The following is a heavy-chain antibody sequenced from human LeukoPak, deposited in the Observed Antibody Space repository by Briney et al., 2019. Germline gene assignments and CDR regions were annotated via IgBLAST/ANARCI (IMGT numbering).Heavy chain of an antibody. V-gene: IGHV3-30*18. J-gene: IGHJ4*02. CDR3: AKWKVVVVPAAKGGHDY. Sequence: GGSLRLSCAASGFTFSSYGMHWVRQAPGKGLEWVAVISYDGSNKYYADSVKGRFTISRDNSKNTLYLQMNSLRAEDTAVYYCAKWKVVVVPAAKGGHDYWGQGTLVTVSS. D-gene: IGHD2-2*01. CDR1: GFTFSSYG. CDR2: ISYDGSNK.